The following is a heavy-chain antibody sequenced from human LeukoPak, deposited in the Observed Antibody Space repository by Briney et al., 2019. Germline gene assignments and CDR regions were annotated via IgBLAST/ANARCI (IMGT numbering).Heavy chain of an antibody. CDR3: ARCDDGYNYWGH. CDR2: FYPGGST. Sequence: GGSLRLSCAASGFTVSSNYMSWVRQAPGKGLEWVSVFYPGGSTYYADSVKGRFTISRDNSKNTLYLQMNSLRAEDTAVYYCARCDDGYNYWGHWGQGTLVTVSS. CDR1: GFTVSSNY. D-gene: IGHD5-24*01. V-gene: IGHV3-53*01. J-gene: IGHJ4*02.